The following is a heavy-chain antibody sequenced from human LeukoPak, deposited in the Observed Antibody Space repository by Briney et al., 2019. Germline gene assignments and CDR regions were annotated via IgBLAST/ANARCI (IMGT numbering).Heavy chain of an antibody. CDR1: GGTFSSYA. D-gene: IGHD1-26*01. CDR2: IIPISGTA. V-gene: IGHV1-69*13. Sequence: GASVKVSCKASGGTFSSYAISWVRQAPGQGLEWMGGIIPISGTANYAQKFQGRVTITADESTSTAYMELSSLRSEDTAVYYCARGGLQAIDYWGQGTLVTVSS. J-gene: IGHJ4*02. CDR3: ARGGLQAIDY.